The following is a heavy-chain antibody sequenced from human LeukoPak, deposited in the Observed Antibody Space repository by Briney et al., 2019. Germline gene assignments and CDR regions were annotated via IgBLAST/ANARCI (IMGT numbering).Heavy chain of an antibody. V-gene: IGHV3-74*01. CDR2: INSDGSNT. D-gene: IGHD5-12*01. J-gene: IGHJ4*02. Sequence: GGSLGLSCAASGFIFSSYWMHWVRQAPGKGLVWVSRINSDGSNTRYVDSVKGRFTISRDSAKNTLYLQMNSLRAEDTAVYYCAREVGTLDYWGQGTLVTVSS. CDR1: GFIFSSYW. CDR3: AREVGTLDY.